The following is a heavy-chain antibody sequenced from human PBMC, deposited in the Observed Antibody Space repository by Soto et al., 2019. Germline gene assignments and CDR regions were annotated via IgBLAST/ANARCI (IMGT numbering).Heavy chain of an antibody. J-gene: IGHJ4*02. Sequence: GASVKVSCKASGGTFSSYAISWVRQAPGQGLEWMGGIIPIFGTANYAQKFQGRVTITADESTSTAYMELSSLRSEDTAVYYCAVTTRGYSDYDSDYWGQGTLVTVS. CDR1: GGTFSSYA. CDR3: AVTTRGYSDYDSDY. V-gene: IGHV1-69*13. CDR2: IIPIFGTA. D-gene: IGHD5-12*01.